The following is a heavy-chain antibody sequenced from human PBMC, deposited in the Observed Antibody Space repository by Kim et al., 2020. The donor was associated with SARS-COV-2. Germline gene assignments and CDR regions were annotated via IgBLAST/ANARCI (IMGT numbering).Heavy chain of an antibody. J-gene: IGHJ6*02. V-gene: IGHV4-61*01. CDR1: GGSVSSGSYY. D-gene: IGHD3-10*01. CDR3: ARSSAGIWLVRGVTDYGMDV. Sequence: SETLSLTCTVSGGSVSSGSYYWSWIRQPPGKGLEWIGYIYYSGSTNYNPSLKSRVTISVDTSKNQFSLKLSSVTAADTAVYYCARSSAGIWLVRGVTDYGMDVWGQGTTVTVSS. CDR2: IYYSGST.